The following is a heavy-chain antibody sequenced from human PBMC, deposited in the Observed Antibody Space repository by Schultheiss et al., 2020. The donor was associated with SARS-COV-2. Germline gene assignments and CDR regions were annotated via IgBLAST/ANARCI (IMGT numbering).Heavy chain of an antibody. J-gene: IGHJ6*02. D-gene: IGHD3-22*01. Sequence: GGSLRLSCAASGFTFDDYAMHWVRQAPGKGLEWVSAISGSGGSTYYADSVKGRFTISRDNSKNTLYLQMNSLRAEDTAVYYCAKDRGYYYDSSGYWSYYYYYGMDVWGQGTTVTVSS. CDR1: GFTFDDYA. V-gene: IGHV3-23*01. CDR2: ISGSGGST. CDR3: AKDRGYYYDSSGYWSYYYYYGMDV.